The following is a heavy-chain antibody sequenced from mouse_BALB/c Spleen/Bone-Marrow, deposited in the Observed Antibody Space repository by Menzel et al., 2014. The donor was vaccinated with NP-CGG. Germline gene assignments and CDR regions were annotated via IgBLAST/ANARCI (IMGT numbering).Heavy chain of an antibody. J-gene: IGHJ1*01. Sequence: EVMLVESGAELVKPGASVKLSCTASGFNIKDTYMHWVKQRPEQGLEWIGRIDPANGNTKYDPKFQGKATTTADTSSNTAYLQLSSLISEDTAVYYCASYRYAWYFDVWGAGTTVTVSS. CDR2: IDPANGNT. D-gene: IGHD2-14*01. CDR1: GFNIKDTY. V-gene: IGHV14-3*02. CDR3: ASYRYAWYFDV.